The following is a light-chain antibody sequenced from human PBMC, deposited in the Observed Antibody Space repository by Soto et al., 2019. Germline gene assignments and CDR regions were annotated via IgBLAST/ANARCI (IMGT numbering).Light chain of an antibody. CDR1: PGVSSW. V-gene: IGKV1-5*03. CDR2: KAS. Sequence: DSKMTQSPSTLSASVGDRVTITCRASPGVSSWLAWYQQKPGKAPKLLIYKASSLEGGVPARFSGSGSGTEFTLTISSLQPDDFATYSCQQYNSYSSYTFGQGTKLEI. CDR3: QQYNSYSSYT. J-gene: IGKJ2*01.